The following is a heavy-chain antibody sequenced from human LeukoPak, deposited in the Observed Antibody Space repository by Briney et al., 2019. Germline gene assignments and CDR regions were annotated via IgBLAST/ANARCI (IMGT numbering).Heavy chain of an antibody. Sequence: GGSLSLSCSASGFSVRTNWMSWVRQAPGKGLEWVANINQDGRKKFYVDSVEGRFTISRDDAKTSLFLQMNSLRVEDTAVYYCAKWMERDYSGQGTLVTVSS. CDR3: AKWMERDY. CDR1: GFSVRTNW. D-gene: IGHD6-19*01. V-gene: IGHV3-7*02. J-gene: IGHJ4*02. CDR2: INQDGRKK.